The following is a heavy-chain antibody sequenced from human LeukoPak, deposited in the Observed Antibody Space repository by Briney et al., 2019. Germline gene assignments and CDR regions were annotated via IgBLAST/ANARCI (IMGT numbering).Heavy chain of an antibody. CDR1: GFTFSNAW. CDR3: ARGDYYDSSGKLRLDY. V-gene: IGHV3-21*01. D-gene: IGHD3-22*01. CDR2: ISSSGSYI. Sequence: GGSLRLSCAASGFTFSNAWMSWVRQAPGKGLEWVSSISSSGSYIYYADSVKGRFTISRDNAKNSLYLQMNSLRAEDTAVYYCARGDYYDSSGKLRLDYWGQGTLVTVSS. J-gene: IGHJ4*02.